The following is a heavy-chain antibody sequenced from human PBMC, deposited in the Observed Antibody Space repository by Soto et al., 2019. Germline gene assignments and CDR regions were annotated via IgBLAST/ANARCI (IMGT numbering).Heavy chain of an antibody. J-gene: IGHJ4*02. Sequence: LRLSCAASGFTFSSYGMHWVRQAPGKGLEWVAVIWYDGSNKYYADSVKGRFTISRDNSKNTLYLQMNSLRAEDTAVYYCARDLRVVPTYYFDYWGQGTLVTVSS. V-gene: IGHV3-33*01. CDR3: ARDLRVVPTYYFDY. CDR1: GFTFSSYG. CDR2: IWYDGSNK. D-gene: IGHD4-17*01.